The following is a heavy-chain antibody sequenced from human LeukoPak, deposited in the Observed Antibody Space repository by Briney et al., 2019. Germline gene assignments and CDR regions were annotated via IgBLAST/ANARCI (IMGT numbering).Heavy chain of an antibody. D-gene: IGHD5-12*01. Sequence: GGSLRLSCEVSGFSFPNYAMTWVRQVPWKGLEWIAYMTGTSTTFYYADSVKGRFTISRDNARNSLFLQMNSLTVEDTAVYYCARSLSGYDPLSAFWGHGTRVTVS. V-gene: IGHV3-48*01. CDR1: GFSFPNYA. CDR2: MTGTSTTF. CDR3: ARSLSGYDPLSAF. J-gene: IGHJ4*01.